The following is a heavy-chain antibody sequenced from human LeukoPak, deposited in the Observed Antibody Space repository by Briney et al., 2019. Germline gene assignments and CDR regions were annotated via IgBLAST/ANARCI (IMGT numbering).Heavy chain of an antibody. CDR3: AREKVFHYFDY. CDR2: TREDGSEK. V-gene: IGHV3-7*01. Sequence: GGSLRLSCTASGFTFSTYWMSWVRQAPGKGLEWVANTREDGSEKYYVDSVKGRFTISRDNAKNSLYLQMNSLRAEDTAVYYCAREKVFHYFDYWGQGTLVTVSS. J-gene: IGHJ4*02. CDR1: GFTFSTYW.